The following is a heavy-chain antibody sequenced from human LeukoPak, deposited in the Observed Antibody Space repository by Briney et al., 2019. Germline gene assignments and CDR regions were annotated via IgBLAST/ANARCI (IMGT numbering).Heavy chain of an antibody. D-gene: IGHD1-7*01. CDR2: INQSGTT. CDR1: GGSFSGYY. CDR3: ARQGLSITGTTHFDY. V-gene: IGHV4-34*01. Sequence: SETLSLTCAVYGGSFSGYYWSWIRQPPGKGLEWIGEINQSGTTYYNPSLKSRVTISVDTSKNQFSLKLSSVTAADTAVYYCARQGLSITGTTHFDYWGQGTLVTVSS. J-gene: IGHJ4*02.